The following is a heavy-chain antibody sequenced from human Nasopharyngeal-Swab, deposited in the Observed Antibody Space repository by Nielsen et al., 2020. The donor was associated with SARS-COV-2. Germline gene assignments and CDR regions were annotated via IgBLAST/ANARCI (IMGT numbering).Heavy chain of an antibody. J-gene: IGHJ4*02. Sequence: WVRQAPGQGLEWMGWISAYNGRTYYAQKSQGRVTMTTDTSTSTAYMDLRSLRSDDTAVYYCARDPRGPDYWGQGTLVTVSS. V-gene: IGHV1-18*01. D-gene: IGHD6-25*01. CDR2: ISAYNGRT. CDR3: ARDPRGPDY.